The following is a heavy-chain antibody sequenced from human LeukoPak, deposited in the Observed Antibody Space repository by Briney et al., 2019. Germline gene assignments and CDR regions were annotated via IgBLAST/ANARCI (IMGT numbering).Heavy chain of an antibody. V-gene: IGHV1-2*02. D-gene: IGHD2-2*01. CDR2: INPNSGGT. J-gene: IGHJ4*02. CDR1: GYTFTGYY. CDR3: AREYCSSTSCDYYFDY. Sequence: ASVTVSCKASGYTFTGYYMHWVRQAPGQGLEWMGWINPNSGGTNYAQKFQGRVTMTRDTSISTAYMELSRLRSDDTTVYYCAREYCSSTSCDYYFDYWGQGTLVTVSS.